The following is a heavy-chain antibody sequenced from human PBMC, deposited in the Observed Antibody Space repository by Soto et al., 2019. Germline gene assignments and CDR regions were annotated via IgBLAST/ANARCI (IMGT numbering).Heavy chain of an antibody. D-gene: IGHD2-15*01. CDR3: ARAYCSGGSCRFDY. Sequence: PSETLSLTCAVSGGSISSGGYSWSWIRQPPGKGLEWIGYIYHSGSTYYNPSLKSRVTISVDRSKNQFSLKLSSVTAADTAVYYCARAYCSGGSCRFDYWGQGTLVTVSS. J-gene: IGHJ4*02. CDR2: IYHSGST. V-gene: IGHV4-30-2*01. CDR1: GGSISSGGYS.